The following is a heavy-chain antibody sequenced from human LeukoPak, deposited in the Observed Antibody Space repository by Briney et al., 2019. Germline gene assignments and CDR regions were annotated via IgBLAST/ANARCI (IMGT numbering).Heavy chain of an antibody. V-gene: IGHV1-18*01. CDR3: ARGEFGELISSPWDV. J-gene: IGHJ6*02. CDR1: GYTFTSYG. D-gene: IGHD3-10*01. Sequence: ASVKVSCKASGYTFTSYGISWVRQAPGQGLEWMGWISAYNGNTNYAQKLQGRVTMTTDTSTSTACMELRSLRSDDTAVYYCARGEFGELISSPWDVWGQGTTVTVSS. CDR2: ISAYNGNT.